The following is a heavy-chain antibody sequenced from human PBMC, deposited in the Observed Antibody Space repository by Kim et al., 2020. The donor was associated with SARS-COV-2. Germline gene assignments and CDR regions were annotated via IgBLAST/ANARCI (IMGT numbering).Heavy chain of an antibody. CDR3: ARGPRDDTSGYYYFDY. D-gene: IGHD3-22*01. V-gene: IGHV4-34*01. CDR1: GGSLSGYF. Sequence: SETLSLTCAVYGGSLSGYFWIWIRQPPGKGLEWIGEINHSGSTNYNPSLKSRVTLSVDTSKNQFSLRLSSVTAADTAVYYCARGPRDDTSGYYYFDYWGQGTLGIVSS. CDR2: INHSGST. J-gene: IGHJ4*02.